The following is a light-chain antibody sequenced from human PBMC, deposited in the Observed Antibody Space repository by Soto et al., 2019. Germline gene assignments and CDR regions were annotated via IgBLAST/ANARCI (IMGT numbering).Light chain of an antibody. Sequence: QSALTQPASVSGSTGQSITISCTGASSDVGGSNYVSWYQQQPGKAPKLMIYDVSNRPSGVSNRFSGSKSGNTASLTISGLQAEDAADYYCSSYTSSNTLVFGGGTKLTVL. CDR2: DVS. CDR3: SSYTSSNTLV. CDR1: SSDVGGSNY. V-gene: IGLV2-14*01. J-gene: IGLJ2*01.